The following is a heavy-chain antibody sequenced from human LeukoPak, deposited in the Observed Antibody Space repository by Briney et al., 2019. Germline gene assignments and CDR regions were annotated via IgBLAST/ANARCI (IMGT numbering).Heavy chain of an antibody. CDR3: ARGVEMATTNWFDP. V-gene: IGHV1-69*04. CDR1: GYTFTSYG. J-gene: IGHJ5*02. D-gene: IGHD1-1*01. CDR2: IIPILGIA. Sequence: ASVKVSCKASGYTFTSYGISWVRQAPGQGLEWMGRIIPILGIANYAQKFQGRVTITADKSTSTAYMELSSLRSEDTAVYYCARGVEMATTNWFDPWGQGTLVTVSS.